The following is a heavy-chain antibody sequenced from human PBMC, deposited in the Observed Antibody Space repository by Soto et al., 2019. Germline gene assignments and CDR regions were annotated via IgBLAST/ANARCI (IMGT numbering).Heavy chain of an antibody. CDR3: AKERAACSGGSCYSSYRYYYMDV. D-gene: IGHD2-15*01. V-gene: IGHV3-30*18. CDR2: ISYDGSNK. J-gene: IGHJ6*03. CDR1: GFTFSSYG. Sequence: GGSLRLSCAASGFTFSSYGMHWVRQAPGKGLEWVAVISYDGSNKYYADSVKGRFTISRDNSKNTLYLQMNSLRAEDTAVYYCAKERAACSGGSCYSSYRYYYMDVWGKGTTVTVSS.